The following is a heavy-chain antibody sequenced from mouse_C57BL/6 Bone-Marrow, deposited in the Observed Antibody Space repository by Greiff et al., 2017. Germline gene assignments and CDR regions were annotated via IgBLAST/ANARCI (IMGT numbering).Heavy chain of an antibody. J-gene: IGHJ1*03. D-gene: IGHD3-2*02. V-gene: IGHV5-9*01. Sequence: EVKLMESGGGLVKPGGSLKLSCAASGFTFSSYTMSWVRQTPEKRLEWVATISGGGGNTYYPDSVKGRFTISRDNAKNTLYLQMSSLRSEDTALYYCAADSSGPGGYFDVWGTGTTVTVSS. CDR3: AADSSGPGGYFDV. CDR2: ISGGGGNT. CDR1: GFTFSSYT.